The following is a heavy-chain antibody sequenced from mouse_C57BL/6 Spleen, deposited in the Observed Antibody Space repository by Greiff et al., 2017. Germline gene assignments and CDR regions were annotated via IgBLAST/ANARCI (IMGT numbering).Heavy chain of an antibody. Sequence: VQLQQSGAELARPGASVKLSCTASGSTFTSYGIRWVKQTTGQGLEWLGEIYPRSGNTYYNEQFKGKATLTADKSSSTAYMELRSLTSEDSAVYFCARDGLEGSSPFAYWGQGTLVTVSA. J-gene: IGHJ3*01. D-gene: IGHD1-1*01. CDR3: ARDGLEGSSPFAY. V-gene: IGHV1-81*01. CDR2: IYPRSGNT. CDR1: GSTFTSYG.